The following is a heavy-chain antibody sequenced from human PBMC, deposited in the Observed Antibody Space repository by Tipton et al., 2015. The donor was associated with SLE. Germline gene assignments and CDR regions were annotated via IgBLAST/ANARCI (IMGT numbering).Heavy chain of an antibody. D-gene: IGHD1-26*01. J-gene: IGHJ6*02. CDR2: IYYTGDT. CDR1: ADSIRRSY. V-gene: IGHV4-59*08. CDR3: ARLSGSEPAV. Sequence: GLVKPSETLPLTCSVSADSIRRSYWSWIRQPPGKGLEWIGYIYYTGDTNYNPSLKSRVTISADTSKNQISLMLSSVTAADTAVYYCARLSGSEPAVWGQGTTVTVSS.